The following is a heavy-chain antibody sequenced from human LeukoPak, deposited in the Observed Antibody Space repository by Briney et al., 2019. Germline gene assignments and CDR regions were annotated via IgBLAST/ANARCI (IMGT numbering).Heavy chain of an antibody. CDR2: INPNSGGT. Sequence: ASVKVSCKASGYTFTGYYMHWVRQAPGQGLEWMGWINPNSGGTNYAQKFQGRVTMTRDTSISTAYMELSRLRSDDTAVYYCARGAPELRFLEPPPFDPWGQGTLVTVSS. D-gene: IGHD3-3*01. V-gene: IGHV1-2*02. CDR1: GYTFTGYY. CDR3: ARGAPELRFLEPPPFDP. J-gene: IGHJ5*02.